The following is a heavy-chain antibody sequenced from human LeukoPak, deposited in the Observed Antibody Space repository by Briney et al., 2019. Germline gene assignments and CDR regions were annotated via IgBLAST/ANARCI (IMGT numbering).Heavy chain of an antibody. CDR1: GFTFSSYA. D-gene: IGHD4-23*01. Sequence: PGRSLRLSCAASGFTFSSYAMHWVRQAPGKGLEWVAVISYDGSNKYYADSVKGRFTISRDNSKNTLYLQMNSLRAEDTAVYYCARAQGGDYGGKEGAFDIWGQGTMVTVSS. V-gene: IGHV3-30*04. CDR3: ARAQGGDYGGKEGAFDI. CDR2: ISYDGSNK. J-gene: IGHJ3*02.